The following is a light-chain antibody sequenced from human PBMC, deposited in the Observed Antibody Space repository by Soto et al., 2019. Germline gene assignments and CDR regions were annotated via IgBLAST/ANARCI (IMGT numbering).Light chain of an antibody. J-gene: IGKJ2*01. CDR2: DAS. CDR3: QQYNNWPPKQYT. Sequence: VLTQSPATLSLSPGDRATLSCRASQSITTYLAWYQQKTGQAPKLLFYDASTRATGIPARFSASGSGTEFSLTISSLQSEDFAVYYCQQYNNWPPKQYTFGQGTKLEIK. CDR1: QSITTY. V-gene: IGKV3-15*01.